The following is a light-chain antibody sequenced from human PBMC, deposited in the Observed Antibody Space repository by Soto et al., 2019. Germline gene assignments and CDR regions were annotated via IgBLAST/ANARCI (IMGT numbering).Light chain of an antibody. Sequence: QSVLTQPPSASGTPGQRVTISCSGSSSNIGSNYVYWYQQLPGTAPKLLIYRNNQRPSGVPDRFSGSKSGTPASLAISGLRSEDEADYYCAAWDDSLSGVVFGGGTKLTVL. CDR1: SSNIGSNY. J-gene: IGLJ2*01. V-gene: IGLV1-47*01. CDR3: AAWDDSLSGVV. CDR2: RNN.